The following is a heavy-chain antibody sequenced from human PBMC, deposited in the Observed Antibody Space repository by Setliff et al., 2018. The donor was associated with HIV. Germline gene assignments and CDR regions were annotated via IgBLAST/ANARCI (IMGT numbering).Heavy chain of an antibody. D-gene: IGHD6-13*01. J-gene: IGHJ3*02. CDR1: GYTFTGYY. Sequence: GASVKVSCKASGYTFTGYYMHWVRRAPGQGLEWMGRINPNSGGTNYAQKFQGRVTMTRDTSISTAYMELSRLRSDDTAVYYCARPSFGSSSWKNDAFDIWGQGTMVTVSS. V-gene: IGHV1-2*06. CDR3: ARPSFGSSSWKNDAFDI. CDR2: INPNSGGT.